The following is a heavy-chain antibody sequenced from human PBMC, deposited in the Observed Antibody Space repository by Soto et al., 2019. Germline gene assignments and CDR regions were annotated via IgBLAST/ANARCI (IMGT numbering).Heavy chain of an antibody. V-gene: IGHV1-69*13. Sequence: SVKVSCKASGGTFSSYAISWVRRAPGQGLEWMGGIIPIFGTANYAQKFQGRVTITADESTSTAYMELSSLRSEDTAVYYCARGSIAAAPLYYYYGMDVWGQGTTVTVSS. J-gene: IGHJ6*02. CDR3: ARGSIAAAPLYYYYGMDV. CDR1: GGTFSSYA. CDR2: IIPIFGTA. D-gene: IGHD6-13*01.